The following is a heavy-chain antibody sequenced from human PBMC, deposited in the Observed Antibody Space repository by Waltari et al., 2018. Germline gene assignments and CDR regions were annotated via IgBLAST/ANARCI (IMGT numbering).Heavy chain of an antibody. D-gene: IGHD2-15*01. CDR3: ARARWLDY. CDR1: GFGFSSYW. Sequence: EVQLVASGGGLVQPGGSLRLSCAASGFGFSSYWMYWVRQVPGKGLMWGSQINADGNRPNYADSVRGRFTISRDNAKDTLYLQMNSLRVEDTGVYYCARARWLDYWGQGTLVTVSS. J-gene: IGHJ4*02. V-gene: IGHV3-74*01. CDR2: INADGNRP.